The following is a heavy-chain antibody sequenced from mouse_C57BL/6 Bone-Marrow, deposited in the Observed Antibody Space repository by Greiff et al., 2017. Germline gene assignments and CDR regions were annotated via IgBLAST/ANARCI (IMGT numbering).Heavy chain of an antibody. V-gene: IGHV1-82*01. D-gene: IGHD1-1*01. Sequence: VKLMESGPELVKPGASVKISCKASGYAFSSSWMNWVKQRPGKGLEWIGRIYPGDGDTNYNGKFKGKATLTADKSSSTAYMQLSSLTSEDSAVXFCVITTVVASDYWGKGTTLTVSS. CDR1: GYAFSSSW. J-gene: IGHJ2*01. CDR2: IYPGDGDT. CDR3: VITTVVASDY.